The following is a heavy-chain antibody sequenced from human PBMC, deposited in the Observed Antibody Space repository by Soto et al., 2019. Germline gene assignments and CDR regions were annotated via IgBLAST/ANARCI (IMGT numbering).Heavy chain of an antibody. Sequence: EVQLLESGGGLVQPGGSLRLSCAASGFTFSSFAMSWVRQAPGKGLEWVSAIIGSGGNTYYADSVKGRFTISRDNSKNTLYLQMNSLRAEDTAVYYCATFTRRARLDGMDVWGQGTTVTVSS. CDR2: IIGSGGNT. D-gene: IGHD6-6*01. J-gene: IGHJ6*02. CDR3: ATFTRRARLDGMDV. V-gene: IGHV3-23*01. CDR1: GFTFSSFA.